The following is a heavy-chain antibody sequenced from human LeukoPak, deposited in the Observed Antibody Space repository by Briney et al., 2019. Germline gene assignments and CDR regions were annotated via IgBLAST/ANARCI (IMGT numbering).Heavy chain of an antibody. CDR2: ISSSSSTI. D-gene: IGHD3-16*01. CDR3: AREGGNDAFDI. V-gene: IGHV3-48*04. CDR1: GCTFSSYS. Sequence: GGSLRLSCTASGCTFSSYSMNWVRQAPGKGLEWVSYISSSSSTIYYADSVKGRFTISRDNAKNSLYLQMNSMRAEDTAVYYCAREGGNDAFDIWGQGTMLTVSS. J-gene: IGHJ3*02.